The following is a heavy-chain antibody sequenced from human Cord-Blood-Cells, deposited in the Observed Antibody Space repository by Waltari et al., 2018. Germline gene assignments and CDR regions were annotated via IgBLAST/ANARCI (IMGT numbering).Heavy chain of an antibody. Sequence: QVQLVQSGAEVKKPGASVKVSCKASGYTFTSYDINWVRQDTGQGLEWMGWMNPNSGNTGYAQKFQGRVTMTRNTSISTAYMELSSLRSEDTAVYYCARWGYSSSWYYYYGMDVWGQGTTVTVSS. D-gene: IGHD6-13*01. CDR1: GYTFTSYD. V-gene: IGHV1-8*01. CDR3: ARWGYSSSWYYYYGMDV. CDR2: MNPNSGNT. J-gene: IGHJ6*02.